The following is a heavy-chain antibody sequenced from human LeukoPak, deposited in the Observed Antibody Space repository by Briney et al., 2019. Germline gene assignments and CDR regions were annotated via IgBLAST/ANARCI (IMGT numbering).Heavy chain of an antibody. J-gene: IGHJ4*02. V-gene: IGHV1-46*01. CDR2: INPSGGST. CDR1: GYTFTSYY. CDR3: ARDSAGVVVTATPLYYFDY. Sequence: GASVKVSCKASGYTFTSYYMHWVRQAPGQGLEWMGIINPSGGSTSYAQKFQGRVTMTRDMSTSTVYMELSSLRSEDTAVYYCARDSAGVVVTATPLYYFDYWGQGTLVTVSS. D-gene: IGHD2-21*02.